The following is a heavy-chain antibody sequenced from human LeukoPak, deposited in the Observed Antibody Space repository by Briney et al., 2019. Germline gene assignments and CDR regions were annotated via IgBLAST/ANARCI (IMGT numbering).Heavy chain of an antibody. CDR2: IYPGDSDT. CDR3: ARRVNQLLSPYYFDY. Sequence: GESLKISCQASGYSLSSYWIAWVCQMPGKGLEWMGVIYPGDSDTIYSPSFQGQVTISADKSINTAYLQWSSLKASDTAMYYCARRVNQLLSPYYFDYWGQGTLVTVSS. CDR1: GYSLSSYW. D-gene: IGHD2-2*01. V-gene: IGHV5-51*01. J-gene: IGHJ4*02.